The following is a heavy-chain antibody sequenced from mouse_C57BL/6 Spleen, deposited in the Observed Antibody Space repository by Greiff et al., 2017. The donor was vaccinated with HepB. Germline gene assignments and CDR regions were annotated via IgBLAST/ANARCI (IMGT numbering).Heavy chain of an antibody. D-gene: IGHD2-10*02. CDR2: ISSGSSTI. V-gene: IGHV5-17*01. CDR1: GFTFSDYG. CDR3: ARGGYGNYVHFDY. J-gene: IGHJ2*01. Sequence: EVNVVESGGGLVKPGGSLKLSCAASGFTFSDYGMHWVRQAPEKGLEWVAYISSGSSTIYYADTVKGRFTISRDNAKNTLFLQMTSLRSEDTAMYYCARGGYGNYVHFDYWGQGTTLTVSS.